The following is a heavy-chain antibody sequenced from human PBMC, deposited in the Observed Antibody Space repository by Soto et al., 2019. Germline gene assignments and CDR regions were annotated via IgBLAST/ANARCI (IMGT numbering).Heavy chain of an antibody. CDR3: ARGGLRYFDWLSV. J-gene: IGHJ6*02. CDR2: IYYSGST. Sequence: PSETLSLTCTVSGGSISSYYWSWIRQPPGKGLEWIGYIYYSGSTNYNPSLKSRVTISVDTSKNQFSLKLSSVTAADTAVYYCARGGLRYFDWLSVWGQGTTVTVSS. D-gene: IGHD3-9*01. V-gene: IGHV4-59*01. CDR1: GGSISSYY.